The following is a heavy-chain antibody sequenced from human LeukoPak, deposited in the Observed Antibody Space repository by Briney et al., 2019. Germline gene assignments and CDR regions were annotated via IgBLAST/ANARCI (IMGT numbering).Heavy chain of an antibody. V-gene: IGHV1-2*02. CDR1: GYTFTGYY. D-gene: IGHD5-12*01. CDR3: ARESVYSGYDRTLDY. Sequence: VASVKVSCKASGYTFTGYYMHWVRQAPGQGLEWMGWINPNSGGTNYAQKFQGRVTMTRDTSISTAYMELSRLRSDDTAVYYCARESVYSGYDRTLDYWGQGTLVTVSS. CDR2: INPNSGGT. J-gene: IGHJ4*02.